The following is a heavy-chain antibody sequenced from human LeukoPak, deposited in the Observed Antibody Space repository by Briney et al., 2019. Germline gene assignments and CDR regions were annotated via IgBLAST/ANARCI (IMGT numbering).Heavy chain of an antibody. CDR3: ARGKCSGGSCYSIDY. CDR1: GGSFSGYY. D-gene: IGHD2-15*01. CDR2: INHSGST. V-gene: IGHV4-34*01. J-gene: IGHJ4*02. Sequence: PSETLSLTCAVYGGSFSGYYWSWIRQPPGKGLEWIGEINHSGSTNYNPSLKSRVTISVDTSKNQFSLKLSSVTAADTAVYYCARGKCSGGSCYSIDYWGQGTLVTVSS.